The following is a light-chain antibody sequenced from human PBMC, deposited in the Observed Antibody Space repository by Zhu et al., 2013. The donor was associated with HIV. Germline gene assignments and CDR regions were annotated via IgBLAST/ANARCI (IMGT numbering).Light chain of an antibody. J-gene: IGKJ4*01. Sequence: DIQMTQSPSTLSASVGDRVTITCRASQTVSTWLAWYQQKPGKAPKLLVSKASNLESGVPSRFSASGSETEFTLTISSLQPDDFATYYCQQYSSYSVTFGGGTKVEIK. CDR1: QTVSTW. V-gene: IGKV1-5*03. CDR2: KAS. CDR3: QQYSSYSVT.